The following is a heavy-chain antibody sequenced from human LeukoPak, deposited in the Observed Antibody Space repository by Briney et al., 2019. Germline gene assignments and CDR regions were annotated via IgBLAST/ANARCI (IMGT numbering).Heavy chain of an antibody. CDR1: GFTFSSYA. D-gene: IGHD1-26*01. J-gene: IGHJ4*02. V-gene: IGHV3-23*01. CDR2: ISGSGGST. CDR3: AKEVKLGGSHRFFYYFDY. Sequence: GGSLRLSCAASGFTFSSYAMSWVRQAPGKGLEWVSAISGSGGSTYYADSVKGRFTISRDNSKNTLYLQMNSLRAEDTAVYYCAKEVKLGGSHRFFYYFDYWGQGTLVTVSS.